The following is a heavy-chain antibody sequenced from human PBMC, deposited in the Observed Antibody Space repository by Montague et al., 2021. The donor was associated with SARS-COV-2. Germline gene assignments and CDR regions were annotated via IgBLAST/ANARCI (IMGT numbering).Heavy chain of an antibody. CDR2: IYYSGTT. Sequence: SETLSLTCTVSGGSISSSNYYWGWIRQPPGKGLEWIGSIYYSGTTYYNPSLQSRVTISVDTSKNQFSLKLSSVTAADTAVYYCARDIAVAGLFDYWGQGTLVTVSS. D-gene: IGHD6-19*01. J-gene: IGHJ4*02. CDR3: ARDIAVAGLFDY. CDR1: GGSISSSNYY. V-gene: IGHV4-39*02.